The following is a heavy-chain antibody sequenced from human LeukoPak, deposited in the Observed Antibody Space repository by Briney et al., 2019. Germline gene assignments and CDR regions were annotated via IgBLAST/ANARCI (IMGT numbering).Heavy chain of an antibody. V-gene: IGHV4-30-4*08. CDR1: GGSISSGDYY. J-gene: IGHJ4*02. CDR3: ARLWGPSYDFWSGYYTGLDY. D-gene: IGHD3-3*01. CDR2: IYYSGIT. Sequence: SETLSLXCTVSGGSISSGDYYWSWIRQPPGKGLEWIGYIYYSGITYYNPSLKIRVTISVDTSKNQFSLKLSSVTAADTAVYYCARLWGPSYDFWSGYYTGLDYWGQGTLVTVSS.